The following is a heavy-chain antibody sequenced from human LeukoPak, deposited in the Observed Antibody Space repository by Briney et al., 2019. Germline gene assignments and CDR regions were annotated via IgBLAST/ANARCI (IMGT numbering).Heavy chain of an antibody. Sequence: PGRSLRLSCAASGFTFSTYAMHWVRQAPGKGLEWVAVISHDERDKYYADSVKGRFTISRDNSKNTLYLQMNSLRPEDTAVYYCARDLSQSLLLYDYWGQGTLVTVSS. V-gene: IGHV3-30*04. CDR2: ISHDERDK. CDR3: ARDLSQSLLLYDY. D-gene: IGHD2-2*02. CDR1: GFTFSTYA. J-gene: IGHJ4*02.